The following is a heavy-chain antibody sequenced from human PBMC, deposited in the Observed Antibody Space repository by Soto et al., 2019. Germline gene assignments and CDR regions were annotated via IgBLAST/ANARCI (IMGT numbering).Heavy chain of an antibody. D-gene: IGHD3-22*01. CDR1: GGSISSSSYY. CDR3: VKGEYYYDSSGYYPFDY. Sequence: SETLSLTCTVSGGSISSSSYYWGWIRQPPGKGLEWIGSFYYSGSTYYNPSLKSRVTISVDTSKNQFSLKLSSLRADDTAVYYCVKGEYYYDSSGYYPFDYWGQGTLVTVSS. CDR2: FYYSGST. V-gene: IGHV4-39*01. J-gene: IGHJ4*02.